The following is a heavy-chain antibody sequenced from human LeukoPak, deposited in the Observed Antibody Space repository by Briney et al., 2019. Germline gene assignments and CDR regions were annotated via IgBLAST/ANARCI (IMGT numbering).Heavy chain of an antibody. CDR2: ISSSGSTI. V-gene: IGHV3-48*03. Sequence: GGSLRLSCAASGFTFSSYEMNWVRQAPGKGLEWVSYISSSGSTIYYADSVKGRFTISRDNAKNSLYLQTNSLRAEDTAVYYCASTYYYGSGSYFHDAFDIWGQGTMVTVSS. CDR3: ASTYYYGSGSYFHDAFDI. CDR1: GFTFSSYE. D-gene: IGHD3-10*01. J-gene: IGHJ3*02.